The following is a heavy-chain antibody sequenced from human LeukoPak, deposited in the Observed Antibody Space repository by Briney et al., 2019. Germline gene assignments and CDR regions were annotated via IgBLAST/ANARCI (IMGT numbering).Heavy chain of an antibody. V-gene: IGHV4-39*01. CDR3: ARQSQQQLVFDY. J-gene: IGHJ4*02. Sequence: SETLSLTCTVSGGSISSSSYYWGWIRQPPGKGLAWIGSIYHSGSTYYNPSLKSRVTISVDTSKNQFSLKLSSVTAADTAVYYCARQSQQQLVFDYWGQGTLVTVSS. CDR2: IYHSGST. CDR1: GGSISSSSYY. D-gene: IGHD6-13*01.